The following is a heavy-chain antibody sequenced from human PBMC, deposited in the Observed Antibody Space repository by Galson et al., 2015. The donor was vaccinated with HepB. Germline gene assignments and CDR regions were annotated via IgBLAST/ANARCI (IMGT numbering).Heavy chain of an antibody. Sequence: SLRLSCAASGFTFSSYSMNWVRQAPGKGLEWVSSISSSSSYIYYADSVKGRFTISRDNAKNSLYLQMNSLRAEDTAVYYCASTPLSTERTRYCSSTSCYTPNIPDYWGQGTLVTVSS. CDR1: GFTFSSYS. V-gene: IGHV3-21*01. CDR3: ASTPLSTERTRYCSSTSCYTPNIPDY. D-gene: IGHD2-2*02. J-gene: IGHJ4*02. CDR2: ISSSSSYI.